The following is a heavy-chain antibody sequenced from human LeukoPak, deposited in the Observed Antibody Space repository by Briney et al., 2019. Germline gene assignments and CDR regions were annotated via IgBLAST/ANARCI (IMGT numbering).Heavy chain of an antibody. CDR2: IYTSGST. V-gene: IGHV4-4*09. J-gene: IGHJ3*02. CDR3: ARDLVTVAKGFDI. CDR1: GGSISSYY. D-gene: IGHD4-17*01. Sequence: SETLSLTCTVSGGSISSYYWSWIRQPPGKGLEWIGYIYTSGSTNYNPSLKSRVTISVDTSKNQLSLKLSSVTAADTAVYYCARDLVTVAKGFDIWGQGTMVSVSS.